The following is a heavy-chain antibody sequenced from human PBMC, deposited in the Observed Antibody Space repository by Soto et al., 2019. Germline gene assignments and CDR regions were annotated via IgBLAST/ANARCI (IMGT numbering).Heavy chain of an antibody. CDR3: ARGRSGDDYYYYYGMDV. J-gene: IGHJ6*02. V-gene: IGHV1-8*01. Sequence: QVQLVQSGAEVKKPGASVKVSCKASGYTFTSYDINWVRQATGQGLEWMGWMIPNSGNTGYAQKFQGRVTMTRNTSISTAYMELSSLRSEDTAVYYCARGRSGDDYYYYYGMDVWGQGTTVTVSS. CDR2: MIPNSGNT. CDR1: GYTFTSYD. D-gene: IGHD5-12*01.